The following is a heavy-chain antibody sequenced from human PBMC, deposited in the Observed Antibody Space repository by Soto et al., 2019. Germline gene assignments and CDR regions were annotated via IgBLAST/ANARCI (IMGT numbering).Heavy chain of an antibody. CDR1: GGSISSSNW. CDR2: IYHSGST. J-gene: IGHJ6*02. Sequence: SETLSLTCAVSGGSISSSNWWSWVRQPPGKGLEWIGEIYHSGSTNYNPSLKSRVTISVDKSKNQFSLKLSSVTAADTAVYYCARDGTIAADGKGYYYGMDVWGQGNTVTVSS. V-gene: IGHV4-4*02. D-gene: IGHD6-13*01. CDR3: ARDGTIAADGKGYYYGMDV.